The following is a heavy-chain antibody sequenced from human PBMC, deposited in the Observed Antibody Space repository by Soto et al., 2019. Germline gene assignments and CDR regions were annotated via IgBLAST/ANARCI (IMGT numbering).Heavy chain of an antibody. V-gene: IGHV3-11*01. CDR1: GFAFSDYY. D-gene: IGHD2-15*01. CDR2: ISSSGSTI. CDR3: ARDPRYCSGGSCYPGADYFQH. Sequence: PGGSLRLSCAASGFAFSDYYMSWIRQAPGKGLEWVSYISSSGSTIYYADSAKGRFTISRDNAKNSLYLQMNSLRAEDTAVYYCARDPRYCSGGSCYPGADYFQHWGQGTLVTVS. J-gene: IGHJ1*01.